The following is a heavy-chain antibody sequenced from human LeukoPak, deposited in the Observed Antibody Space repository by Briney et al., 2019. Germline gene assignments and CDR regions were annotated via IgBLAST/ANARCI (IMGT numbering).Heavy chain of an antibody. Sequence: GGSLRLSCAASGFTFSSYAMSWARQAPGKGLEWVSAISGSGGSTYYADSVKGRFTISRDNSKNTLYLQMNSLRAEDTAVYYCAKTYYDILTGYSPHFDYWGQGTLVTVSS. J-gene: IGHJ4*02. V-gene: IGHV3-23*01. CDR3: AKTYYDILTGYSPHFDY. CDR2: ISGSGGST. CDR1: GFTFSSYA. D-gene: IGHD3-9*01.